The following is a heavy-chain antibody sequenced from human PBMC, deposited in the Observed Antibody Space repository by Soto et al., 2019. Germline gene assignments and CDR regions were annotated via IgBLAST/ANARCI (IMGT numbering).Heavy chain of an antibody. CDR1: GGSISSGGYY. J-gene: IGHJ4*02. CDR2: IYYSGST. D-gene: IGHD2-15*01. V-gene: IGHV4-31*03. CDR3: ARGPVVATLYYFDY. Sequence: QVQLQESGPGLVKPSQTLSLTCTVSGGSISSGGYYWSWIRQHQGKGLEWIGYIYYSGSTYYNPSLKSRVTISVDTSKNQFSLKLSSVTAADTAVYYCARGPVVATLYYFDYWGQGTLVTVSS.